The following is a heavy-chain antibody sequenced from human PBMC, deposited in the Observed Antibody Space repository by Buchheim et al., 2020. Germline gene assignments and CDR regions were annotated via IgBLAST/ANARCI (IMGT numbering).Heavy chain of an antibody. D-gene: IGHD2-15*01. V-gene: IGHV3-33*08. CDR2: IWFDGSNK. Sequence: QVQLVESGGGVVQPGRSPRLSCAASGFTFSSYGMHWVRQAPGKGLEWVAVIWFDGSNKYYADSVKGRFTISRDNSKNTLYLLMNSLRAEDTAVYYCARDGGYCSGASCFNWFDPWGQGIL. J-gene: IGHJ5*02. CDR3: ARDGGYCSGASCFNWFDP. CDR1: GFTFSSYG.